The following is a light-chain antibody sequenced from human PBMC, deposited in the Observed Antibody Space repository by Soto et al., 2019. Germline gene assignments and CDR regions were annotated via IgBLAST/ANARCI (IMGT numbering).Light chain of an antibody. V-gene: IGLV1-44*01. J-gene: IGLJ2*01. CDR1: SSNIGINT. CDR2: SNN. CDR3: AAWDDSLNGVL. Sequence: QAVVTQSPSASGTPGQRVTISCSGSSSNIGINTVNWYQQLPGTAPKLLIYSNNQRPSGVTDRFSGSKSGTSASLAISGLQSEDEADYYCAAWDDSLNGVLFGGGTKLTVL.